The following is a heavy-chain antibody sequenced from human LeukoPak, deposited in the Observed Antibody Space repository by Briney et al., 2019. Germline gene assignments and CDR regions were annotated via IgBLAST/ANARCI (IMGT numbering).Heavy chain of an antibody. CDR2: FYYSGST. CDR1: DGSISSSSYY. J-gene: IGHJ2*01. D-gene: IGHD3-16*01. CDR3: ARRDWLIPPGGNWYFDL. V-gene: IGHV4-39*01. Sequence: SETLSLTCTISDGSISSSSYYWGWIRQPPGKVLEWIGNFYYSGSTHYNPSLRSRVTISGDTSKNQFSLKLSSVTAADTAVYYCARRDWLIPPGGNWYFDLWGRGTLVTVSS.